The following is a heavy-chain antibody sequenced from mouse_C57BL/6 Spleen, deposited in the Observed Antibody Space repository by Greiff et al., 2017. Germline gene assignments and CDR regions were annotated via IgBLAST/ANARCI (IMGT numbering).Heavy chain of an antibody. CDR2: IHPSDSDT. D-gene: IGHD1-1*01. CDR3: AIDYYYGTTFAY. V-gene: IGHV1-74*01. Sequence: VQLQQPGAELVKPGASVKVSCKASGYTFTSYWMHWVKQRPGQGLEWIGRIHPSDSDTNYNQKFKGKATLTVDKSSSTAYMQLSSLTSEDSAVYYCAIDYYYGTTFAYWGQGTLVTVSA. J-gene: IGHJ3*01. CDR1: GYTFTSYW.